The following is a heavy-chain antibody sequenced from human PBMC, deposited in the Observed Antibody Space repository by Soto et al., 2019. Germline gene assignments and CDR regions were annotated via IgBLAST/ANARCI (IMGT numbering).Heavy chain of an antibody. CDR2: ISPHNFNT. CDR1: GYTFTHFY. V-gene: IGHV1-18*01. D-gene: IGHD3-9*01. CDR3: ARDEGGYDILTGYYKAHHFDY. Sequence: GASVKVSCKASGYTFTHFYITWVRQAPGQGLEWMGAISPHNFNTNFAQKFQGRVTLTTDTSTNTAYMELRSLTSDDPAVYYCARDEGGYDILTGYYKAHHFDYWGQGVLVTVSS. J-gene: IGHJ4*02.